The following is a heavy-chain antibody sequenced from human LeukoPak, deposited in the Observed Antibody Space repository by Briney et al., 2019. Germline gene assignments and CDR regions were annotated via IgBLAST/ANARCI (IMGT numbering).Heavy chain of an antibody. D-gene: IGHD3-22*01. Sequence: SETLSLTCTVSGGSISSYYWSWIRQPPGKGLEWIGYIYDSGSTNYNPSLKSRVTISVNTSKNQCSLKLSSVTAAGTAVYYCARQSISGSSLSYFDYWGQGTLVNVSS. CDR2: IYDSGST. CDR3: ARQSISGSSLSYFDY. V-gene: IGHV4-59*01. CDR1: GGSISSYY. J-gene: IGHJ4*02.